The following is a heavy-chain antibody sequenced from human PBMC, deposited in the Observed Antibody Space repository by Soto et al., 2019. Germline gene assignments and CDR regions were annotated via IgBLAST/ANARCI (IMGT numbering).Heavy chain of an antibody. CDR1: GFTFSSYA. CDR3: AKGSGLYCSSTSCYLPEDYYYGMDV. J-gene: IGHJ6*02. Sequence: GSLRLSCAASGFTFSSYAMSWVRQAPGKGLEWVSAISGSGGSTYYADSVKGRFTISRDNSKNTLYLQMNSLRAEDTAVYYCAKGSGLYCSSTSCYLPEDYYYGMDVWGQGTTVTVSS. CDR2: ISGSGGST. V-gene: IGHV3-23*01. D-gene: IGHD2-2*01.